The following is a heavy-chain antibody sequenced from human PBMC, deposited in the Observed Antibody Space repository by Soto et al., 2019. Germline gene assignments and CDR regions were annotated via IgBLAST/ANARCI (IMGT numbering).Heavy chain of an antibody. J-gene: IGHJ4*02. D-gene: IGHD6-19*01. Sequence: SQTLSLPRALSGGSVSCNTAAWDWIRQSPSRGLEWLGRTYYRSKWYNDYAVSVKSRITINPDTSKNQFSLQLNSVTPEDTAVYYCARDTWDSSGWYTDYWGQGTLVTVSS. CDR2: TYYRSKWYN. CDR1: GGSVSCNTAA. CDR3: ARDTWDSSGWYTDY. V-gene: IGHV6-1*01.